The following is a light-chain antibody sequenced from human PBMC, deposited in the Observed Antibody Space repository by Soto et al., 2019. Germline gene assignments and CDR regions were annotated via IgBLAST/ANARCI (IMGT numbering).Light chain of an antibody. CDR1: SSDVGVYNY. J-gene: IGLJ3*02. CDR3: CSYAGSYTWV. CDR2: DVT. V-gene: IGLV2-11*01. Sequence: QSALTQPRSVSGSPGQSVTISCTGTSSDVGVYNYVSWYQHHPGKAPKLMIYDVTKRPSGVPDRFSGSKSGNTASLTISGLQAEDEADYHCCSYAGSYTWVFGGGTQLTVL.